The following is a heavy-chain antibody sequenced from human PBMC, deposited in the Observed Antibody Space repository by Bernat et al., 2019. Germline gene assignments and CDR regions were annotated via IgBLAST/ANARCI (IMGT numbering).Heavy chain of an antibody. V-gene: IGHV3-73*01. J-gene: IGHJ4*02. Sequence: EVQLVESGGGLVQPGGSLKLSCAASGFTFSGSAMHWVRQASGKGLEWVGRIRSKANSYATAYAASVKGRFTISRDDSKNTAYLQMNSLKTEDTAVYYCTSGINMLVATVWGQGTLVTVSS. CDR1: GFTFSGSA. D-gene: IGHD3-22*01. CDR3: TSGINMLVATV. CDR2: IRSKANSYAT.